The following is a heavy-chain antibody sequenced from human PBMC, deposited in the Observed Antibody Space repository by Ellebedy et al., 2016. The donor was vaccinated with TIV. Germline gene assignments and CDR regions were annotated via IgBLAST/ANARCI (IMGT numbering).Heavy chain of an antibody. CDR2: ITYDGTNK. CDR1: EFNIRTYA. J-gene: IGHJ3*02. Sequence: GGSLRLXXSASEFNIRTYAMHWVRQAPGKGLEWVAAITYDGTNKYYADSVKGRFTISRDNSRNALWLQMDSLRVEDTAVYYCARENDAFDIWGQGTMVTVSS. V-gene: IGHV3-30-3*01. CDR3: ARENDAFDI.